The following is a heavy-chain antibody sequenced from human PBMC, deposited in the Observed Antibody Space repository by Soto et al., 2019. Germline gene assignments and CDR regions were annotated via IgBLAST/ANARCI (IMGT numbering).Heavy chain of an antibody. V-gene: IGHV3-21*01. CDR1: GFMFSSYS. CDR3: ARLAAHGAVTLDWTLDY. J-gene: IGHJ4*02. CDR2: ISTTSTYI. D-gene: IGHD4-17*01. Sequence: EVQLVEYGGGLVKRGGSLRLSCAASGFMFSSYSMNWIRQAPGKGLAWVSYISTTSTYIDYADSVKGRFSISRDNSKSSLFLQVNSLIAEDTAVDYGARLAAHGAVTLDWTLDYWGPGTLVIVSS.